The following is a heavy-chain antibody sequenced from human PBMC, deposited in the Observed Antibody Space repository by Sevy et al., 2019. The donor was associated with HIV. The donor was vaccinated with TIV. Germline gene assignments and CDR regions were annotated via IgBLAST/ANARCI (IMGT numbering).Heavy chain of an antibody. CDR3: ARGEWLAILFDY. V-gene: IGHV3-53*01. CDR2: IYSGGST. CDR1: GFNVNSNY. J-gene: IGHJ4*02. Sequence: GGSLRLSCAASGFNVNSNYMSWVRQAPGKGLEWVSVIYSGGSTYYANSVKGRFTISRDSSKNTVYLQMNSLRAEDTAVYYCARGEWLAILFDYRGQGTLVTVSS. D-gene: IGHD6-19*01.